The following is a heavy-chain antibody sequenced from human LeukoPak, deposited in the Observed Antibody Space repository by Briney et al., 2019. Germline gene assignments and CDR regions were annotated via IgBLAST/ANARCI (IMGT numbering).Heavy chain of an antibody. CDR1: GGSISSSSYY. J-gene: IGHJ4*02. Sequence: KPSETLSLTCTVSGGSISSSSYYWGWIRQPPGKGLEWIGSIYYSGSTYYNPSLKSRVTISVDTSKNQFSLKLSSVTAADTAVYYCARVLVVPAAMVWGDFDYWGQGTLVTVSS. CDR2: IYYSGST. V-gene: IGHV4-39*07. D-gene: IGHD2-2*01. CDR3: ARVLVVPAAMVWGDFDY.